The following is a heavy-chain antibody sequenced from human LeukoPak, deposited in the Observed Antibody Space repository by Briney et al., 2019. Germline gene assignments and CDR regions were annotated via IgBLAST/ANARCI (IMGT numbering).Heavy chain of an antibody. Sequence: PGGSLRLSCAASGFTFSSYCMNWVRQAPGKGLEWVSSISSSSSYIYYADSVKGRFTISRDNAKNPLYLQMNSLRAEDTAVYYCARDSLPLNSGSYLFDLWGRGTLVTVSS. V-gene: IGHV3-21*01. D-gene: IGHD1-26*01. J-gene: IGHJ2*01. CDR1: GFTFSSYC. CDR2: ISSSSSYI. CDR3: ARDSLPLNSGSYLFDL.